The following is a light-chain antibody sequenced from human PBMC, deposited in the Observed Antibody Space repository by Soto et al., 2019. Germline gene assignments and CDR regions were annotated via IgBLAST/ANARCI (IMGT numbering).Light chain of an antibody. J-gene: IGKJ4*01. Sequence: ERVMTQSPATLSVSPGERATLSCRASQSVGGDLAWYQQKPGQAPRLPIYGASSRAPGIPDRFSGSGSGTEFTLTISSLQSEDSAVYYCQQYENWPQLTFGGGTKVDIK. CDR3: QQYENWPQLT. CDR1: QSVGGD. CDR2: GAS. V-gene: IGKV3-15*01.